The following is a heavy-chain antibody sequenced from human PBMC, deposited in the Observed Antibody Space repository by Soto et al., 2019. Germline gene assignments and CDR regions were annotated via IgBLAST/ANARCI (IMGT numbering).Heavy chain of an antibody. CDR2: TYYRSKWFN. CDR3: GRGNSYYYAMDV. Sequence: PSQTLSLTCAISWESVSSDSATCSWVRQSPSRGLEWLGRTYYRSKWFNEYAVSVKSRISINPDTSGNQFSLQLNSVTPEDTAVYYCGRGNSYYYAMDVWGQGTTVTVSS. J-gene: IGHJ6*02. V-gene: IGHV6-1*01. CDR1: WESVSSDSAT.